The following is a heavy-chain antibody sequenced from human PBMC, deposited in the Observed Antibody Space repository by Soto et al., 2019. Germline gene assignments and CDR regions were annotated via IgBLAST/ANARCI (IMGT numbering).Heavy chain of an antibody. D-gene: IGHD3-9*01. J-gene: IGHJ5*02. CDR2: IIPIFGTL. CDR1: GGTFSTYA. Sequence: QVQLVQSGAELKKPGSSVKVSCKASGGTFSTYAISWVRQAPGQGLEWMGGIIPIFGTLNYAQRFQDRVSITADESTNTVDMDLTRLTSADTAVYYCARDKRLEYYEGTGDYPNWFDTWGQGTLVIVSS. V-gene: IGHV1-69*01. CDR3: ARDKRLEYYEGTGDYPNWFDT.